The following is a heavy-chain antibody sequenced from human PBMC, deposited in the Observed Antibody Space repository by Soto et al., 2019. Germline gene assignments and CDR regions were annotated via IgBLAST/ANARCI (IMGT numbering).Heavy chain of an antibody. CDR1: GGTFSRHA. Sequence: QVQLVQSGAEVKKPGSSVKVSCKASGGTFSRHAISWVRQAPGQGLEWMGSIIPIFGKTDYAQKFQGRVTITADASMSMAYMEVSSLRSEDTAVYYCARSGMATRNFDDWGQGTLVTVSS. CDR3: ARSGMATRNFDD. D-gene: IGHD3-10*01. CDR2: IIPIFGKT. V-gene: IGHV1-69*15. J-gene: IGHJ4*02.